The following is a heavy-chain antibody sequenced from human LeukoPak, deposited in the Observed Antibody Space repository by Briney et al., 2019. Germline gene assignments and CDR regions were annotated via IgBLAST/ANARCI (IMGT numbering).Heavy chain of an antibody. CDR3: ARVGKYYYGSGRPDY. Sequence: ASVKVSCKASGYTFTSYGISWVRQAPGQGLEWMGWISAYNSNTNYAQKLQGRVTMTTDTSTSTAYMELRSLRSDDTAVYYCARVGKYYYGSGRPDYWGQGTLVTVSS. CDR2: ISAYNSNT. J-gene: IGHJ4*02. D-gene: IGHD3-10*01. CDR1: GYTFTSYG. V-gene: IGHV1-18*04.